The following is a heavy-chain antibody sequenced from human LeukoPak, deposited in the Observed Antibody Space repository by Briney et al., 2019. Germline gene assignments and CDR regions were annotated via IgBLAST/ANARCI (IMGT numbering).Heavy chain of an antibody. V-gene: IGHV3-23*01. D-gene: IGHD2-2*03. CDR1: GFSFSSYT. CDR3: AKDSHWILFDD. J-gene: IGHJ4*02. CDR2: ISGGGDTT. Sequence: GGSLRLSCSASGFSFSSYTMTWVRQAPGKGPEWVSIISGGGDTTFYTDSVKGRFTISRDNSKNTLYLQMNSLRDEDTAVYYCAKDSHWILFDDWGQGTLVTVSS.